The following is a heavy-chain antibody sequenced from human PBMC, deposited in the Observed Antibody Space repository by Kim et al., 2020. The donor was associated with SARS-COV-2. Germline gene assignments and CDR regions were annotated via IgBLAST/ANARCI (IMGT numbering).Heavy chain of an antibody. D-gene: IGHD3-10*01. J-gene: IGHJ5*02. Sequence: STHGRFTISRDNAKSPLYLQRNSLRAEDTAVYYCAKDRTMVITADARFDPWGQGTLVTVSS. CDR3: AKDRTMVITADARFDP. V-gene: IGHV3-23*01.